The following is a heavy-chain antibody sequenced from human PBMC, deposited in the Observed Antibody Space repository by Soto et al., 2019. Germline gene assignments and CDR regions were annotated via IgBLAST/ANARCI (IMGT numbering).Heavy chain of an antibody. D-gene: IGHD5-12*01. CDR1: GGTFSSYA. CDR3: ARDPSGYSGYDEGGY. CDR2: IIPIFGTA. Sequence: QVQLVQSGAEVKKPGSSVKVSCKASGGTFSSYAISWVRQAPGQGLEWMGGIIPIFGTANYAQKFQGRVTITADESTSTAYRELSRLRSEDTAVYYCARDPSGYSGYDEGGYWGQGTLVTVSS. J-gene: IGHJ4*02. V-gene: IGHV1-69*01.